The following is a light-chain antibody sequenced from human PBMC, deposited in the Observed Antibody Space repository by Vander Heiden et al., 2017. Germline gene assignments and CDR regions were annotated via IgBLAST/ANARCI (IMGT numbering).Light chain of an antibody. CDR1: QGISSY. Sequence: DLQLTQSPSFLSASVGDRVTITCRASQGISSYLAWYQQKPGKAPKPLIYDASTLQSGVPSRFSGSGSGTEFTLTISSLQPEDFATYYCQQVNSYPLTFGGGTKVEIK. J-gene: IGKJ4*01. CDR3: QQVNSYPLT. V-gene: IGKV1-9*01. CDR2: DAS.